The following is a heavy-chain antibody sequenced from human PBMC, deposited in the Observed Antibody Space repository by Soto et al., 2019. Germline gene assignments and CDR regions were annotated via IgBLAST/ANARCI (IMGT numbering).Heavy chain of an antibody. D-gene: IGHD2-15*01. CDR3: ARSQGGSSSLDIYYYYYYGMDV. J-gene: IGHJ6*02. CDR2: IIPIFGTA. V-gene: IGHV1-69*13. CDR1: GGTFSSYA. Sequence: SVKVSCKAPGGTFSSYAISWVRQAPGQGLEWMGGIIPIFGTANYAQKFQGRVTITADESTGTGYMELSSLRSEDTAVYYCARSQGGSSSLDIYYYYYYGMDVWGQGTTVTVSS.